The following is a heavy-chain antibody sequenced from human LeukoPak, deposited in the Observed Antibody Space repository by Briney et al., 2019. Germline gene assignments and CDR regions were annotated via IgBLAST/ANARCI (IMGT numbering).Heavy chain of an antibody. CDR3: ARSGFGEPEDY. CDR1: GFTFSSSA. Sequence: GGSLRLSCAASGFTFSSSAISWVRQAPGKGLEWVSAISNNGGYTYYADSVKGRFTISRDNAKNSLYLQMNSLRAEDTAVYYCARSGFGEPEDYWGQGTLVTVSS. J-gene: IGHJ4*02. CDR2: ISNNGGYT. V-gene: IGHV3-21*01. D-gene: IGHD3-10*01.